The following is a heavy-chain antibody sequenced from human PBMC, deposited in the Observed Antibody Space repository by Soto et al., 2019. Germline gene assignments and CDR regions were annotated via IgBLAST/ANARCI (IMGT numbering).Heavy chain of an antibody. D-gene: IGHD3-10*01. Sequence: SETLSLTCTVSGDSVTSVSDYWSWIRQPPGKGLELIGYIYYSGSADYNPSLGSRVTISIDTSKNQFSLKLTSVTAADTAVYYCARGVGFGYYYYHMDLWGQGTTVTVS. V-gene: IGHV4-61*01. CDR2: IYYSGSA. CDR3: ARGVGFGYYYYHMDL. CDR1: GDSVTSVSDY. J-gene: IGHJ6*02.